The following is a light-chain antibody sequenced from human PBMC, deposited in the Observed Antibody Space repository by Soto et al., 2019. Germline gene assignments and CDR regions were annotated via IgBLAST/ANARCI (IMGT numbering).Light chain of an antibody. Sequence: EIVLTQSPVTLSLSPGERATLSCRASQSVSSRYFAWYQQKPGQAPRLLIYAASSRAAGIPDRFSGSGSGTDFSLTISSLEPEDFAVYYCHQYASSRTFGPGTKVE. CDR2: AAS. CDR3: HQYASSRT. V-gene: IGKV3-20*01. J-gene: IGKJ1*01. CDR1: QSVSSRY.